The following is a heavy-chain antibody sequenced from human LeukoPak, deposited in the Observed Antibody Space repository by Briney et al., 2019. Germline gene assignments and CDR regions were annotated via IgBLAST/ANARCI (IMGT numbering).Heavy chain of an antibody. V-gene: IGHV4-39*01. D-gene: IGHD6-19*01. CDR2: IYYSGST. CDR1: GGSISSYY. CDR3: AGPYSSGAYFDY. J-gene: IGHJ4*02. Sequence: SETLSLTCTVSGGSISSYYWGWIRQPPGKGLEWIGSIYYSGSTYYNPSLKSRVTISVDTSKNQFSLKLSSVTAADTAVYYCAGPYSSGAYFDYWGQGTLVTVSS.